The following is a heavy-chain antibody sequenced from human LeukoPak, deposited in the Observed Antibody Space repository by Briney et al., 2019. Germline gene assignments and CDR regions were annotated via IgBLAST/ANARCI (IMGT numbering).Heavy chain of an antibody. CDR1: GYTFTSHY. J-gene: IGHJ3*02. V-gene: IGHV1-46*01. CDR3: ARLTGERGFDI. CDR2: INPRDGST. D-gene: IGHD3-9*01. Sequence: ASVKVSFKASGYTFTSHYIHWVRQAPGQGLEWMGRINPRDGSTISAQKFQGRVTMTRDTSTNTVYLELRSLGSEDTAEYSRARLTGERGFDIWGRGTMVTVSS.